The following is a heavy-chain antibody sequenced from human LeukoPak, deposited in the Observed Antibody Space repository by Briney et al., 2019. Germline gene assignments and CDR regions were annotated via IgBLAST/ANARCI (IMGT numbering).Heavy chain of an antibody. J-gene: IGHJ4*02. D-gene: IGHD3-10*01. CDR2: MNPNSGNT. CDR1: GYTFTSYD. Sequence: GASVKVSCKASGYTFTSYDINWVRQATGQGLEWMGWMNPNSGNTGYAQKFQGRVTMTRNTSISTAYMELSSLRSEDTAVYYCARGFITMVRGGGGFGYWGQGTLVTVSS. V-gene: IGHV1-8*01. CDR3: ARGFITMVRGGGGFGY.